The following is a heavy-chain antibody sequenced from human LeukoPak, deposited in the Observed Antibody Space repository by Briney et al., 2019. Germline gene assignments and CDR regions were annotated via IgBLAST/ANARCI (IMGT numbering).Heavy chain of an antibody. D-gene: IGHD3-22*01. J-gene: IGHJ4*02. Sequence: ASVKVSCKASGGTFISYAISWVRQAPGQGLEWMGGIIPIFGTANYAQKFQGRVTITADESTSTAYIELSSLRSEDTAVYYCASARAPYYDSPYYFDYWGQGTLVTVSS. CDR2: IIPIFGTA. CDR1: GGTFISYA. CDR3: ASARAPYYDSPYYFDY. V-gene: IGHV1-69*13.